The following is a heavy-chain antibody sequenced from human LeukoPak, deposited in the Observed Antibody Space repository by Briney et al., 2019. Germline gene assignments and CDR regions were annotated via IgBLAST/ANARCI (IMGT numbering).Heavy chain of an antibody. CDR1: GFTFDDYA. CDR2: ISWNSGSI. J-gene: IGHJ4*02. V-gene: IGHV3-9*01. Sequence: GGSLRLSCAASGFTFDDYAMHWVRQALGKGLEWVSGISWNSGSIGYTDSVKGRFTISRDNAKNSLYLQMNSLRAEDTALYYCAKDIGLGSLLGLFDYWGQGTLVTVSS. CDR3: AKDIGLGSLLGLFDY. D-gene: IGHD3-16*01.